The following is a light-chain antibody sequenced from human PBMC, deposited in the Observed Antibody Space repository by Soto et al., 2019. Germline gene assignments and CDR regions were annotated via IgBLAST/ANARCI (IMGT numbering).Light chain of an antibody. CDR1: QSVGGTF. CDR3: QQYGSSPRT. CDR2: GAS. J-gene: IGKJ1*01. V-gene: IGKV3-20*01. Sequence: EIVLTQSPGTLSLSPGEGATLSCRASQSVGGTFLAWYQQKGGQAPRLLTHGASNRATGIPDRFSGSGSGTDFTLTISRLEPEDFAVYYCQQYGSSPRTFGQGTKVEVK.